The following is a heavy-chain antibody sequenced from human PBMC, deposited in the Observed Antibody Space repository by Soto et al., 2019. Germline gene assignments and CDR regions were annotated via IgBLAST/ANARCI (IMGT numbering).Heavy chain of an antibody. CDR1: GGSFRGYY. J-gene: IGHJ4*01. CDR3: ARETLTVTTNLVFAY. D-gene: IGHD4-17*01. V-gene: IGHV4-34*01. Sequence: PSETLSLTCAVYGGSFRGYYWSWIRQPPGKGLEWIGEINHSGSTNYNPSLKSRVTISVDTSKNQFSLKLSSVTAADKAVYYCARETLTVTTNLVFAYWGHGTLVTVSS. CDR2: INHSGST.